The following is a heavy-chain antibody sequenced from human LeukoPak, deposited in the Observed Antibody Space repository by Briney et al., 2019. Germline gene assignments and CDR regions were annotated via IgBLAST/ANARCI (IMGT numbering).Heavy chain of an antibody. V-gene: IGHV3-53*01. D-gene: IGHD4/OR15-4a*01. CDR2: IYSDNT. J-gene: IGHJ4*02. CDR3: ARRAGAYSHPYDY. Sequence: GGSLRLSCAASGFTFSSYSMSWVRQAPGKGLEWVSFIYSDNTHYSDSVKGRFTISRDNSKNTLYLQMNSLRAEDTAVYYCARRAGAYSHPYDYWGQGTLVTVSS. CDR1: GFTFSSYS.